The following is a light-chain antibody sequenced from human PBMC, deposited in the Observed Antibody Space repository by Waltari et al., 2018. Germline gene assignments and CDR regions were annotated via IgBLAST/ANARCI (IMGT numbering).Light chain of an antibody. CDR1: SSNIGNDI. V-gene: IGLV1-44*01. Sequence: QSVLTQPPSASATPGQRVTISCSGSSSNIGNDIVNWYQQIPGTAPKLLIYKNNQRPSGVPDRFSASKSGTSASLAISGLQSEDEADYYCSAWDHNLNGPVFGGGTKLTVL. CDR2: KNN. CDR3: SAWDHNLNGPV. J-gene: IGLJ3*02.